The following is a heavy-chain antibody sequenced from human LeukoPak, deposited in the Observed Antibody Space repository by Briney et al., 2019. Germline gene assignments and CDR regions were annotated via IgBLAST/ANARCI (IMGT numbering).Heavy chain of an antibody. CDR1: GGSISSYY. CDR2: IYYSGST. Sequence: ASETLSLTCTVSGGSISSYYWSWIRQPPGKGLEWIGYIYYSGSTNYNPSLKSRVTISVDTSKNQFSLKLSSVTAADTAVYYCARAGSGRDAFDIWGQGTMVTVSS. V-gene: IGHV4-59*01. D-gene: IGHD3-10*01. CDR3: ARAGSGRDAFDI. J-gene: IGHJ3*02.